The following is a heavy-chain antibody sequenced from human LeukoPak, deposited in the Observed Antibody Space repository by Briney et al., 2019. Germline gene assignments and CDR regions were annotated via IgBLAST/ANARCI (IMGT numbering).Heavy chain of an antibody. CDR3: AKDLGRYRNNYFDY. J-gene: IGHJ4*02. V-gene: IGHV3-23*01. D-gene: IGHD1-26*01. Sequence: GGSLRLSCAASGFTFNSYAMSWVRQAPEKGLEWVATISGSGGGTYYADSVKGRFTTSRDDSKNTLYLQMNSLRAEDTAVYYCAKDLGRYRNNYFDYWGQGTLVTV. CDR2: ISGSGGGT. CDR1: GFTFNSYA.